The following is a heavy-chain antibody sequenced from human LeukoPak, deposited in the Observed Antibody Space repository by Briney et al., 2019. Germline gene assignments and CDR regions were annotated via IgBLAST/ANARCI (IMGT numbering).Heavy chain of an antibody. D-gene: IGHD3-10*01. Sequence: SGTLSLTCDVSGGSISSSNWWSWVRQPPGKGLEWIGEIFHSGNTNYNPSLKSRVTISVDTSKNQFSLRLSSVTAADTAVYYCATNLLWFGESLDYWGQGTLVTVSS. V-gene: IGHV4-4*02. CDR2: IFHSGNT. CDR1: GGSISSSNW. J-gene: IGHJ4*02. CDR3: ATNLLWFGESLDY.